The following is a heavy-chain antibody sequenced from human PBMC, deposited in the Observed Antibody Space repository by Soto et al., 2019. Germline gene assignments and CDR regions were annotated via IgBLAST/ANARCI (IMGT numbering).Heavy chain of an antibody. Sequence: TSGTLSLTCAVSGGSISSSNWWSWVRQPPGKGLEWIGEIYHSGSTNYNPSLKSRVTTSVDKSKNQFSLKLSSVTAEDTAVYYCAREGRLYYDFWSGYSEPGSYYYGMDVGGQGTTVTVSS. CDR2: IYHSGST. CDR1: GGSISSSNW. D-gene: IGHD3-3*01. CDR3: AREGRLYYDFWSGYSEPGSYYYGMDV. V-gene: IGHV4-4*02. J-gene: IGHJ6*02.